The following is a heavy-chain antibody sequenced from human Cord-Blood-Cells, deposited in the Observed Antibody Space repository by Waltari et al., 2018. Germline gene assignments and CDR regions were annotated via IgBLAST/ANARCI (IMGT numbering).Heavy chain of an antibody. V-gene: IGHV4-31*03. D-gene: IGHD1-7*01. CDR2: IYYSGST. CDR3: ARPNYAANWYFDL. J-gene: IGHJ2*01. Sequence: QVQLQESGPGLVKPSQTLSLTCTVSGGSISSGGYYWSWIRQHPGKGLEWIGDIYYSGSTDYNPSLKSRVTISVDTSKNQFALKLSSVTAADTAVYYCARPNYAANWYFDLWGRGTLVTVSS. CDR1: GGSISSGGYY.